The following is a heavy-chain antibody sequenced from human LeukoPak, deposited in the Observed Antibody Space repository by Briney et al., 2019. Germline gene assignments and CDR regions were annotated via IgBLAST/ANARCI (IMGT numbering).Heavy chain of an antibody. CDR1: GFTFSSYS. V-gene: IGHV3-48*02. D-gene: IGHD6-13*01. CDR2: ISSSSSSTI. J-gene: IGHJ4*02. Sequence: GGSLRLSCAASGFTFSSYSMNWVRQAPGKGLEWVSYISSSSSSTIYYADSVKGRFTISRDNAKNSLYLQMNSLRDEDTAVYYCAGGYSSSWYSPYFDYWGQGTLVTVSS. CDR3: AGGYSSSWYSPYFDY.